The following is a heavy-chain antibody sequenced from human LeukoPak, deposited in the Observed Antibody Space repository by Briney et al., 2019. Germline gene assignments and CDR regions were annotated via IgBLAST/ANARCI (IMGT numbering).Heavy chain of an antibody. CDR2: ISDSGAYT. Sequence: PGGTLRLSCAASGFTFSSCAMSWVRQAPGKGLEWVSAISDSGAYTYYADSVKGRFAISRDNSKNTLYLQMNSLRAEDTAVYYCAKDRGSNRAWDYWGQGTLVTVSS. J-gene: IGHJ4*02. CDR3: AKDRGSNRAWDY. D-gene: IGHD2-15*01. CDR1: GFTFSSCA. V-gene: IGHV3-23*01.